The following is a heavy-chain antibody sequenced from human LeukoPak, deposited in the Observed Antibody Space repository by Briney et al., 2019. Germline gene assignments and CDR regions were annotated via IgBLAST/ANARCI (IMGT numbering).Heavy chain of an antibody. V-gene: IGHV3-11*01. Sequence: GGSLRLSCAASGFTFSDYYMSWIRQAPGKGLEWVSYISISGSTIYYADSVKGRFTISRDNAKNSLYLKMNSLRAEDTAVYYCAREGRYCSSTSCYTAFDIWGQGTMVTVSS. J-gene: IGHJ3*02. CDR2: ISISGSTI. CDR3: AREGRYCSSTSCYTAFDI. CDR1: GFTFSDYY. D-gene: IGHD2-2*02.